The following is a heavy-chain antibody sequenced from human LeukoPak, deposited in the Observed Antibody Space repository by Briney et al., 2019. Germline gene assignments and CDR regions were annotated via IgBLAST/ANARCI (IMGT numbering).Heavy chain of an antibody. V-gene: IGHV4-30-2*01. D-gene: IGHD6-19*01. CDR2: IYHSGST. CDR3: ALYSSGWYDPTGFDY. Sequence: SQTLSLTCTVSGGSISSGGYYWSWIRQPPGKGLEWIGYIYHSGSTYYNPSLKSRVTISVDRSKNQFSLKLSSVTAADTAVYYCALYSSGWYDPTGFDYWGQGTLVTVSS. J-gene: IGHJ4*02. CDR1: GGSISSGGYY.